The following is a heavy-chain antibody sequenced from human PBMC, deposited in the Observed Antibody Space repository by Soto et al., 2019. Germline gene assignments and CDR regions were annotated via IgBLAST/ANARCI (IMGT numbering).Heavy chain of an antibody. CDR3: ARDYLFPIVVVPAPMLFDY. D-gene: IGHD2-2*01. J-gene: IGHJ4*02. CDR1: GYTFTSYG. CDR2: ISAYNGNT. Sequence: GASVKVSCKASGYTFTSYGISWVRQAPGQGLEWMGWISAYNGNTNYAQKLQGRVTMTTDTSTSTAYMELRSLRSDDTAVYYCARDYLFPIVVVPAPMLFDYWGQGSLVTVAS. V-gene: IGHV1-18*01.